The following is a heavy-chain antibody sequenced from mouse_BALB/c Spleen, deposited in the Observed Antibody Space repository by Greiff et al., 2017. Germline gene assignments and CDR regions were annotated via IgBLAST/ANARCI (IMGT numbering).Heavy chain of an antibody. J-gene: IGHJ3*01. Sequence: VQLQQSGAELVKPGASVKLSCKASGYTFTSYWMHWVKQRPGQGLEWIGEIDPSDSYTNYNQKFKGKATLTVDKSSSTAYMQLSSLTSEDSAVYYCANYYGSRAYWGQGTLVTVSA. V-gene: IGHV1-69*02. CDR2: IDPSDSYT. D-gene: IGHD1-1*01. CDR1: GYTFTSYW. CDR3: ANYYGSRAY.